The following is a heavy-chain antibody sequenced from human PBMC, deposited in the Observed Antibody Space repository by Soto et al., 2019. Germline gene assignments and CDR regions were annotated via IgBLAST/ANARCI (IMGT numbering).Heavy chain of an antibody. Sequence: GSLRLSCAASGFTFSSYSMNWVRQAPGKGLEWVSSISSSSSYIYYADSVKGRFTISRDNAKNSLYLQMNSLRAEDTAVYYCASELERRYYYGMDVWGQGTTVTVSS. CDR3: ASELERRYYYGMDV. CDR2: ISSSSSYI. D-gene: IGHD1-1*01. CDR1: GFTFSSYS. V-gene: IGHV3-21*01. J-gene: IGHJ6*02.